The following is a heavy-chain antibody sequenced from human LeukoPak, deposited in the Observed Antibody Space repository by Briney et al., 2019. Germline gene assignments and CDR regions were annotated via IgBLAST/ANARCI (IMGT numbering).Heavy chain of an antibody. J-gene: IGHJ2*01. D-gene: IGHD3-3*01. CDR3: ARRPSPDFWSGYHSDWYFDL. Sequence: SVKVSCKASGGTFSSYAISWVRQAPGQGLEWIGGIIPIFGTANYAQKFQGRVTITADESTSTAYMELSSLRSEDTAVYYCARRPSPDFWSGYHSDWYFDLWGRGTLVTVSS. CDR1: GGTFSSYA. V-gene: IGHV1-69*13. CDR2: IIPIFGTA.